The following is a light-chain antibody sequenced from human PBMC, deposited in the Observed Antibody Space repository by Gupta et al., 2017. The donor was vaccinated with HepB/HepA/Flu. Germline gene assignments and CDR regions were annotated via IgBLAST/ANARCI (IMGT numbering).Light chain of an antibody. V-gene: IGKV3-15*01. CDR2: GAS. CDR3: LQENNWATT. CDR1: QSVSSN. Sequence: EIVMTQSPATLSVSPGERATLSCRASQSVSSNLAWYQQKPGQAPRLLIYGASTRATAIPARFSGSGSGTXFTLTIXIRQSEHFALHYCLQENNWATTYGXGTNVEI. J-gene: IGKJ1*01.